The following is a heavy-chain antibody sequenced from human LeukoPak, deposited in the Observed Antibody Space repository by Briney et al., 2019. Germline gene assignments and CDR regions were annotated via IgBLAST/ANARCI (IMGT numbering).Heavy chain of an antibody. CDR1: GFTFSSYA. CDR2: ISYDGSNK. D-gene: IGHD6-19*01. J-gene: IGHJ4*02. CDR3: ARDRGIAVAGSFFDY. V-gene: IGHV3-30-3*01. Sequence: GGSLRLSCAASGFTFSSYAMHWVRQAPDKGLEWVAVISYDGSNKYYADSVKGRFTISRDNSKNTLYLQMNSLRAEDTAVYYCARDRGIAVAGSFFDYWGQGTLVTVSS.